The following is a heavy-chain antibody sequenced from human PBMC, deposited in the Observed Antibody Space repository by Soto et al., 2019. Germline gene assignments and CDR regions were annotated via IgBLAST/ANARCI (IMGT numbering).Heavy chain of an antibody. J-gene: IGHJ4*02. CDR1: GYSFKNYA. CDR2: SNEGRGNT. Sequence: QVQLVQSGPEVKRPGASVRISCRTAGYSFKNYAIHWVRQAPGKKLERMGWSNEGRGNTRYSHKFQGRMSIARDTSASTSYLDLRSLTSEDTAVYFCARDDRTISGAVTLDYWGPGTFVTVSS. CDR3: ARDDRTISGAVTLDY. V-gene: IGHV1-3*01. D-gene: IGHD3-3*02.